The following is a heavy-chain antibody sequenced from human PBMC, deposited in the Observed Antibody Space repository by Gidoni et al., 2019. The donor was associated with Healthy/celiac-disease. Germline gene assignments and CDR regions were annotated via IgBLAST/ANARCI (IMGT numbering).Heavy chain of an antibody. CDR2: IYYSGST. CDR3: ARQTYYYDSSGHPDY. Sequence: QLQLQESGPGLVKPSETLSLTGTVSGGSINSSSYYWGWIRQPPGKGLEWIGSIYYSGSTYYNPSLKSRVTISVDTSKNQFSLKLSSVTAADTAVYYCARQTYYYDSSGHPDYWGQGTLVTVSS. V-gene: IGHV4-39*01. J-gene: IGHJ4*02. CDR1: GGSINSSSYY. D-gene: IGHD3-22*01.